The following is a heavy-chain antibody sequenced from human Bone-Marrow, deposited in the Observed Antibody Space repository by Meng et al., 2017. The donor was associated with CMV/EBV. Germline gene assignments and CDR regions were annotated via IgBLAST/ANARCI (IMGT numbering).Heavy chain of an antibody. V-gene: IGHV3-48*04. CDR3: ARFYYDFWSGYNHYYYGMDV. D-gene: IGHD3-3*01. CDR2: ISSSSSTI. J-gene: IGHJ6*01. Sequence: GGSLRLSCAASGFTFSSYSMNWVRQAPGKGLEWVSYISSSSSTIYYADSVKGRFTISRDNAKNSLYLKMNSLRAEDTAVYYCARFYYDFWSGYNHYYYGMDVWGQGTTVTVYS. CDR1: GFTFSSYS.